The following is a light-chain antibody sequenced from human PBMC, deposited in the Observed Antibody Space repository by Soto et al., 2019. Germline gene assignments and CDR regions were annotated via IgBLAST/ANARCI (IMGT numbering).Light chain of an antibody. CDR2: KAS. Sequence: DIQMTQSPSTLSASVGDRVTITCRARQNINRWLAWYQQRPGKAPNLLIHKASTLEVGVPSRFSGSAAGTEITLTTSSLQHDDFAVYFCLQYNVYPLSFGGGTKVEIK. J-gene: IGKJ4*01. CDR3: LQYNVYPLS. CDR1: QNINRW. V-gene: IGKV1-5*03.